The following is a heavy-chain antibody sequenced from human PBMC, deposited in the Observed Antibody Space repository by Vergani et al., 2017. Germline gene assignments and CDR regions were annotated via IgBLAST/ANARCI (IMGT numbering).Heavy chain of an antibody. CDR2: IFYSGTT. CDR3: ARVDTQVPATSHFYYMDV. D-gene: IGHD6-25*01. J-gene: IGHJ6*03. V-gene: IGHV4-31*11. Sequence: QVQLQESGPGVVKPSQTLSLTCAVSGSSISSGDHCWTWIRQRPGKGLEWIGYIFYSGTTYDNPPLRSRLTISVDTSQNQFSLKLRSVTAADTAVYYCARVDTQVPATSHFYYMDVWGKGTTVVVSS. CDR1: GSSISSGDHC.